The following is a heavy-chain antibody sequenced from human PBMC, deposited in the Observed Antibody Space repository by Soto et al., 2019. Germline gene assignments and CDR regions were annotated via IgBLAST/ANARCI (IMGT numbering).Heavy chain of an antibody. CDR1: GFTFSSYA. D-gene: IGHD5-18*01. J-gene: IGHJ4*02. Sequence: GGSLRLSCAASGFTFSSYAMSWVRQAPGKGLEWVSAISGSGGSTYYADSVKGRFTISRDNSKNTLYLQMNSLRAEDTAVYYCAKDLFRGYSYAIDYWGQGTLVTVSS. V-gene: IGHV3-23*01. CDR3: AKDLFRGYSYAIDY. CDR2: ISGSGGST.